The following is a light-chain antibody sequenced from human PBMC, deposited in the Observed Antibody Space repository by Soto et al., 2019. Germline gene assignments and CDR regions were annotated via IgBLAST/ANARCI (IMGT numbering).Light chain of an antibody. CDR2: GAS. CDR1: QIVSSY. V-gene: IGKV3-20*01. Sequence: EIVLTQSPATLSLSPWERATLSCMASQIVSSYLAWYQQKPGQAPRLLIYGASNRATGIPDRFSGSGSGTDFTLTISRLEPEDFVVYYCQQYGSSPRTFGGGTKVDIK. J-gene: IGKJ4*01. CDR3: QQYGSSPRT.